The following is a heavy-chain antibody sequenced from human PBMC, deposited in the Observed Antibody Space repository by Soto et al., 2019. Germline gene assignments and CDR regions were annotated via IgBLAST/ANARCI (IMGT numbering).Heavy chain of an antibody. V-gene: IGHV4-34*01. CDR2: INHSGST. CDR1: GGSFSGYY. D-gene: IGHD1-26*01. CDR3: AGDIVGAMNYYGMDV. Sequence: SETLSLTCAVYGGSFSGYYWSWIRQPPGKGLEWIGEINHSGSTNYNPSLKSRVTISVDTSKNQFSLKLSSVTAADTAVYYCAGDIVGAMNYYGMDVWGQGTTVTVSS. J-gene: IGHJ6*02.